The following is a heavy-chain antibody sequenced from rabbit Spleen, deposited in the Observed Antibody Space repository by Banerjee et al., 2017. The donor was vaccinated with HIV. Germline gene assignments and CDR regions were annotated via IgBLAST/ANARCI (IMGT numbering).Heavy chain of an antibody. CDR1: AFDFSTYS. CDR3: ARAIVPWLGLTRLDL. V-gene: IGHV1S7*01. CDR2: IYAVRGTT. J-gene: IGHJ3*01. Sequence: QLVESGGGLVQPGGSLKLSCEASAFDFSTYSMSWVRQAPGKGLEWIGIIYAVRGTTDYASWVNGRFTISSDNAQSTVDLKMTSLTAADTATYFCARAIVPWLGLTRLDLWGQGTLVTVS. D-gene: IGHD4-1*01.